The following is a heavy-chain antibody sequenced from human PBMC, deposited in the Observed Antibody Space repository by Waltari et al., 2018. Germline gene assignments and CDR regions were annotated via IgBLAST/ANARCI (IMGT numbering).Heavy chain of an antibody. CDR3: TRDAVGHMDV. CDR2: ITTDGSSK. V-gene: IGHV3-74*01. J-gene: IGHJ6*03. CDR1: GFTFSHYW. D-gene: IGHD2-15*01. Sequence: EVQLVESGGGLVQPGGSLRLSCSVSGFTFSHYWMNWVRQAPGKGLEWVVHITTDGSSKNYADSVTGRFTISRDNTKDTLYLEMNSLTAEDTAVYYCTRDAVGHMDVWGKGTTVTVS.